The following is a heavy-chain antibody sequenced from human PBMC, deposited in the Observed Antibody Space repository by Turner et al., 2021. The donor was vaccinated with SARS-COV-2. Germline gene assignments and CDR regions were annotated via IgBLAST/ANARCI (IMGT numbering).Heavy chain of an antibody. CDR3: ATCRDGYNWGAFHI. V-gene: IGHV1-24*01. J-gene: IGHJ3*02. D-gene: IGHD5-12*01. CDR2: FDPEYGET. CDR1: GYTLTELS. Sequence: QVQLVQSGAEVKKPGASVKVSCKVSGYTLTELSMHWVRQAHGKGLEWMGGFDPEYGETIYAQKFQGRVTMTEDTSADTAYMELSSPRSEDTAVYYCATCRDGYNWGAFHIWGQGTMVTVSS.